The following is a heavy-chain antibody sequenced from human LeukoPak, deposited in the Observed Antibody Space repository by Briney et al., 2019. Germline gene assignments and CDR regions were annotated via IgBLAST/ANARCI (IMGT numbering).Heavy chain of an antibody. CDR2: IKQDGSEK. Sequence: GESLRLSCAASGFRFTNYWMSWVRQAPGKGLEWVANIKQDGSEKDYVDSMKGRFTISRDNAKNSLYLQMNSLRAEDTALYYCAKDIYDFWSGYGALDYWGQGTLVTVSS. CDR1: GFRFTNYW. D-gene: IGHD3-3*01. V-gene: IGHV3-7*03. CDR3: AKDIYDFWSGYGALDY. J-gene: IGHJ4*02.